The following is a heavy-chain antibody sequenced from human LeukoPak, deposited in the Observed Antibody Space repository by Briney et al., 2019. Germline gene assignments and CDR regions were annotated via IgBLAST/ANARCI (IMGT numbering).Heavy chain of an antibody. D-gene: IGHD6-13*01. CDR3: AREGRAGSSGWFGAFDI. J-gene: IGHJ3*02. CDR2: IHPNSGAS. V-gene: IGHV1-2*02. Sequence: GASVKVSCKTSTGYYMHWVRQAPGQGLEYMGWIHPNSGASKSVPKFQGRVTMTRDTSINTDYVELSSLTSDDMAMYYCAREGRAGSSGWFGAFDIWGQGTTVTVSS. CDR1: TGYY.